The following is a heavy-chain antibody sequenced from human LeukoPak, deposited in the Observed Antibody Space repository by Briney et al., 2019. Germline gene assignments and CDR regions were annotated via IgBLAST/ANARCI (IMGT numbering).Heavy chain of an antibody. CDR3: ARDALYCTNCVCYRDY. CDR2: IKQDGSEK. J-gene: IGHJ4*02. V-gene: IGHV3-7*01. D-gene: IGHD2-8*01. Sequence: GGSLRLSCAASGFTFSSYWMSWVRQAPGKGLEWVANIKQDGSEKYYVDSVKGRFTISRDNAKNSLYLQMNSLRAEDTAVYYCARDALYCTNCVCYRDYWGQGTLVTVSS. CDR1: GFTFSSYW.